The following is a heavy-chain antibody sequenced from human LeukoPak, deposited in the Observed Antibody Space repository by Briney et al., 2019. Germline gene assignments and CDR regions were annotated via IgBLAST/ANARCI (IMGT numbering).Heavy chain of an antibody. J-gene: IGHJ4*02. V-gene: IGHV3-23*01. CDR3: ASDRSGVASCYYLV. CDR1: GFSFDDYD. D-gene: IGHD3-3*01. Sequence: PGGSLRLSCAAPGFSFDDYDMSSVRQAPGEGLQWVSIISGSGENTRYADSVKGPFTISRDTTNNTLYLQMSSLSGEDTAVYFCASDRSGVASCYYLVWGQGTLVTVSS. CDR2: ISGSGENT.